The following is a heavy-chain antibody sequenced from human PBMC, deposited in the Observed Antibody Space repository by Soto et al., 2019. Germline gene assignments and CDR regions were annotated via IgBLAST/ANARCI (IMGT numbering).Heavy chain of an antibody. CDR3: ARQDGGYYYDTGGYYSSMEV. Sequence: PGESLKISCKGSGYSFTNYWIGWVRQMPGKGLEWMGIIYPGDSDTRYSPSFQGQVTISADKSISTAYLQWSSLKASDTAMYYCARQDGGYYYDTGGYYSSMEVWGQGTTVTVSS. CDR2: IYPGDSDT. J-gene: IGHJ6*02. V-gene: IGHV5-51*01. CDR1: GYSFTNYW. D-gene: IGHD3-22*01.